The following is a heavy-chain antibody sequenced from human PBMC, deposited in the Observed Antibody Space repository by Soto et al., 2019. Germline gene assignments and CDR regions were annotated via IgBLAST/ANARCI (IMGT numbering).Heavy chain of an antibody. CDR1: GGSISSSSYY. Sequence: QLQLQESGPGLVKPSETLSLTCTVSGGSISSSSYYWGWIRQPPGKGLEWIGSIYYSGSTYYKPSLKSRVNISVDTSKNQFSLKLSSVTAADTAVYYCARRSEILSSSDWFDPWGQGTLVTVSS. CDR2: IYYSGST. V-gene: IGHV4-39*01. D-gene: IGHD6-6*01. J-gene: IGHJ5*02. CDR3: ARRSEILSSSDWFDP.